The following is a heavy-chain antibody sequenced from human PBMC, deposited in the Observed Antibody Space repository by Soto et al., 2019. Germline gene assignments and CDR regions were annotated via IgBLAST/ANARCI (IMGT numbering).Heavy chain of an antibody. D-gene: IGHD6-13*01. CDR3: ARTAAAGKYYYGVDV. J-gene: IGHJ6*02. CDR1: GYSFTSYW. V-gene: IGHV5-51*01. CDR2: IYPGDSDI. Sequence: GESLKISCKGSGYSFTSYWIGWVRQMPGKGLEWMGIIYPGDSDIRYSPSFQGQVTISADMFISTAYLQWSSLKASDTSIYYCARTAAAGKYYYGVDVWGQVTTVTVSS.